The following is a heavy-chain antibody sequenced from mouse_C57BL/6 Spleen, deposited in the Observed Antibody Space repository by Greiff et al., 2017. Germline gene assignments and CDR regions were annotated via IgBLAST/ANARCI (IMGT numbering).Heavy chain of an antibody. J-gene: IGHJ2*01. V-gene: IGHV1-61*01. CDR1: GYTFTSYW. CDR3: ARAGYYFDY. CDR2: IYPSDSET. Sequence: QVQLKQPGAELVRPGSSVKLSCKASGYTFTSYWMDWVKQRPGQGLEWIGNIYPSDSETHYNQKFQDKATLTVDKSSSTAYMQLSSLTSEDSAVYYCARAGYYFDYWGQGTTLTVSS.